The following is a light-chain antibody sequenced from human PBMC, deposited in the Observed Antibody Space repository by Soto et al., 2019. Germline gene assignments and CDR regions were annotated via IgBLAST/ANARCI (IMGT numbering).Light chain of an antibody. V-gene: IGKV1-39*01. CDR1: QSISSY. J-gene: IGKJ3*01. CDR2: AAS. Sequence: DIQMTQSPSSLSASAGDRVTITCRASQSISSYLNWYQQKPGNAPKLLIYAASNLQSEVPSRFSGSGSGTDFTLTISSLQPEDFATYFCQQSSMTPFTFGPGTKVEIK. CDR3: QQSSMTPFT.